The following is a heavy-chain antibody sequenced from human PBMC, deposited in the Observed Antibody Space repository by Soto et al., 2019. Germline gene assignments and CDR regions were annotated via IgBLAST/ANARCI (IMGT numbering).Heavy chain of an antibody. V-gene: IGHV4-31*03. CDR3: ARGRCSGGSCDFLYAFDI. D-gene: IGHD2-15*01. CDR2: IDYSGST. J-gene: IGHJ3*02. Sequence: QVQLQESGPGLLKPSQTLSLTCTVSGGSISSGGYYWSWIRQHPGKGLEWIGYIDYSGSTYYNPSLKSRVTISVDTSKNQFSLKLGSVTAADTAVYYCARGRCSGGSCDFLYAFDIWGQGTMVTVSS. CDR1: GGSISSGGYY.